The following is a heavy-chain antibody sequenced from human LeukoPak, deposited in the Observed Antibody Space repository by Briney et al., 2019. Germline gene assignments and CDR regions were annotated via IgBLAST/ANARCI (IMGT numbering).Heavy chain of an antibody. CDR1: GFTFGDYA. Sequence: GGSLRLSCSTSGFTFGDYALSWFRQAPGKGLEWVGFIRSKPYGGTTEYAASVKGRFTISRDDSKSIAYLQMNSLKTEDTAVYYCTRTSPALWWEGCYFDYWGQGTLVTVSS. CDR3: TRTSPALWWEGCYFDY. CDR2: IRSKPYGGTT. J-gene: IGHJ4*02. V-gene: IGHV3-49*03. D-gene: IGHD2-21*01.